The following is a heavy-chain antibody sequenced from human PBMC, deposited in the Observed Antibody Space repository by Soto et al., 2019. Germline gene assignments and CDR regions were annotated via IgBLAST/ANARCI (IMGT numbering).Heavy chain of an antibody. Sequence: VQLVESGGGLVKPGGSLRLSCAASGFNFNNAWMTWVRQAQGKGLEWVGRIKSKSDGGTTDYAAPVKGRFTISRDDSKTTLYLQMSSLKIVDTAVYYCTTVKGYCPDWGQGTLVTVSS. CDR1: GFNFNNAW. CDR3: TTVKGYCPD. V-gene: IGHV3-15*07. CDR2: IKSKSDGGTT. D-gene: IGHD2-8*02. J-gene: IGHJ4*02.